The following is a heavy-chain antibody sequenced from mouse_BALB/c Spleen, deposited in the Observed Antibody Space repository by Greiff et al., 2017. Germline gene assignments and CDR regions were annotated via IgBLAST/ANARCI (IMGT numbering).Heavy chain of an antibody. CDR3: ARFTTVSMDY. Sequence: QVQLQQSGPELVKPGASVRISCKASGYTFTSYYIHWVKQRPGQGLEWIGWIYPGNVNTKYNEKFKGKATLTADKSSSTAYMQLSSLTSEDSAVYFCARFTTVSMDYCGQGTSVTVSS. CDR1: GYTFTSYY. V-gene: IGHV1S56*01. D-gene: IGHD1-1*01. J-gene: IGHJ4*01. CDR2: IYPGNVNT.